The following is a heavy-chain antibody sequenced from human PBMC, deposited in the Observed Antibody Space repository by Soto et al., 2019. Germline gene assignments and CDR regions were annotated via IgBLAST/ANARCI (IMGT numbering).Heavy chain of an antibody. Sequence: GASVKVSCKASGYTFTSYYMHWVRQAPGQGLEWMGIINPSGGSTSYAQKFQGRVTMTRDTSTSTVYMELSSLRSEDTAVYYCAREVVTIMISNHAFDIWGQGTMVTVSS. CDR2: INPSGGST. CDR3: AREVVTIMISNHAFDI. V-gene: IGHV1-46*01. CDR1: GYTFTSYY. J-gene: IGHJ3*02. D-gene: IGHD3-22*01.